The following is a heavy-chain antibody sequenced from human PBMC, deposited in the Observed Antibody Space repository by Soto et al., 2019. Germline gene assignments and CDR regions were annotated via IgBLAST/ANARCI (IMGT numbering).Heavy chain of an antibody. CDR3: ARAPGKHYYYMDV. CDR1: GYTFTSYA. V-gene: IGHV1-2*04. CDR2: INPNSGGT. J-gene: IGHJ6*03. D-gene: IGHD1-1*01. Sequence: ASVKVSCKASGYTFTSYAMHWVRQAPGQRLEWMGWINPNSGGTNYAQKFQGWVTMTRDTSISTAYMELSRLRSDDTAVYYCARAPGKHYYYMDVWGKGTTVTVSS.